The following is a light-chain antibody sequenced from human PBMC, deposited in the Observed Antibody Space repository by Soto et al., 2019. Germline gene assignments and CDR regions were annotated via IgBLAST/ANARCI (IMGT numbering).Light chain of an antibody. J-gene: IGKJ1*01. CDR3: QQYGSSGT. V-gene: IGKV3-20*01. CDR2: GAS. Sequence: EIVLTQSPGTLSLSPGERATLSCMASQSVSTNYLAWYQQKPGQAPRLRIYGASNRATGIPDRFSGSGSGTDFTLTISRLEPEDFAVYYCQQYGSSGTFGQGTKVDIK. CDR1: QSVSTNY.